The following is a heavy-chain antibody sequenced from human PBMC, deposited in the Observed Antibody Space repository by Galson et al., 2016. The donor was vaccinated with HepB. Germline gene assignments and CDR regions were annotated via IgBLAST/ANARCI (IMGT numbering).Heavy chain of an antibody. Sequence: SVKASCKASGGTFSNYAISWVRQAPGQGLEWMGGIIPMFGTANYAQKFQGRVTITADESTSTAFMQLSSLRSEDTAVYYCARGWIELGYWFMDVWGQGTTVTVSS. CDR3: ARGWIELGYWFMDV. J-gene: IGHJ6*02. D-gene: IGHD5-18*01. V-gene: IGHV1-69*13. CDR2: IIPMFGTA. CDR1: GGTFSNYA.